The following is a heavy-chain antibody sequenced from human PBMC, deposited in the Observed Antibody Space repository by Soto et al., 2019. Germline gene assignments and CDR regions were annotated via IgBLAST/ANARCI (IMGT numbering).Heavy chain of an antibody. V-gene: IGHV3-30-3*01. CDR2: ISHDVINK. CDR1: GFTFSSYA. D-gene: IGHD2-2*01. Sequence: PGGSLRIACAASGFTFSSYAMNWVRHAPGKGLEWVALISHDVINKYDADSVRGRFTISSDSSTNTLYLQRNSLRAADTAVYYCARCTSTSCHLGSDYWGQGTLVTVYS. J-gene: IGHJ4*02. CDR3: ARCTSTSCHLGSDY.